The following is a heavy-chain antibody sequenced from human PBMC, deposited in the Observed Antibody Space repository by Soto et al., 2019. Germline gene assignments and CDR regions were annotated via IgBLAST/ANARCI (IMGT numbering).Heavy chain of an antibody. CDR1: GGSFSSYY. CDR2: IYYSGST. D-gene: IGHD3-22*01. CDR3: ARDYYYDSRGYPGAQYYGMDV. Sequence: QVQLQESGPGLVKPSETLSLTCTVSGGSFSSYYWSWIRQPPGKGLEWIGYIYYSGSTKYNPSLKNRVTLSVDTYKNQLSLKLSSVTAADTAVYYCARDYYYDSRGYPGAQYYGMDVWGQGTTVTVSS. J-gene: IGHJ6*02. V-gene: IGHV4-59*01.